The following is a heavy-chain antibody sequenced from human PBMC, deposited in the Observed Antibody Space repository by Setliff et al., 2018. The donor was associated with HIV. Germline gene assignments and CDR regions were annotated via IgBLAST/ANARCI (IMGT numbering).Heavy chain of an antibody. CDR3: ARGLSIFGVATPGFYSFMDV. V-gene: IGHV4-59*01. Sequence: SETLSLTCTVSRGFISSYYWSWIRQPPGKGLEWIGYIHYSGSSNYNPSLKSRVSISLDTSKKQVSLKLNSVTAADTAVYYCARGLSIFGVATPGFYSFMDVWGKGTTVTVSS. CDR1: RGFISSYY. D-gene: IGHD3-3*01. CDR2: IHYSGSS. J-gene: IGHJ6*03.